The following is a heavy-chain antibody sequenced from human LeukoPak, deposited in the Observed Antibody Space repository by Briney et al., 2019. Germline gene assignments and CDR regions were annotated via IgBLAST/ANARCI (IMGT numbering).Heavy chain of an antibody. CDR2: SYSGGSS. Sequence: PGGSLRLSCAASGFTINNNYMTWVRQAPGKGLEWVSVSYSGGSSYYADSVKGRFTISRDNAKNSLYLQMNSLRAEDTAVYYCAGGGDFWGQGTLVTVSS. CDR1: GFTINNNY. J-gene: IGHJ4*02. V-gene: IGHV3-66*01. CDR3: AGGGDF. D-gene: IGHD3-10*01.